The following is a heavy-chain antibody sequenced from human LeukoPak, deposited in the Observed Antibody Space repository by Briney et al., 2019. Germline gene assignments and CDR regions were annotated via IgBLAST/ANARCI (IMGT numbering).Heavy chain of an antibody. CDR3: ARGGSYLSAFDI. CDR2: ISSSGSYI. V-gene: IGHV3-21*01. Sequence: GGSLRLSCAASAFTFSSYSMNWVRQAPGKGLEWVSSISSSGSYIYYADSVKGRFTISRDNAKNSLYLQMNSLRAEDTAVYYCARGGSYLSAFDIWGQGTMVTVSS. D-gene: IGHD1-26*01. CDR1: AFTFSSYS. J-gene: IGHJ3*02.